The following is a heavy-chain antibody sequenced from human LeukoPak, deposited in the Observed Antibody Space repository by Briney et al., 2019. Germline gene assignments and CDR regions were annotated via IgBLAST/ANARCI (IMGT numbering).Heavy chain of an antibody. J-gene: IGHJ3*02. Sequence: PSETLSLTCTVSGGSISSYYWSWIRQPAGKGLEWIGRIYTSGSTNYNPSLKSRVTMSVDTSKNQFSLKLSSVTAADTAVYYCARVPTVGALGDDAFDIWGQGTMVTVSS. CDR1: GGSISSYY. D-gene: IGHD1-26*01. V-gene: IGHV4-4*07. CDR2: IYTSGST. CDR3: ARVPTVGALGDDAFDI.